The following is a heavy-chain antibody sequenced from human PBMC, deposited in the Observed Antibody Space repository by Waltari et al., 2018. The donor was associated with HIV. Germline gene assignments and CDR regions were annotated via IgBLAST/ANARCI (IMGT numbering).Heavy chain of an antibody. J-gene: IGHJ4*02. CDR1: GFIFSSYA. Sequence: EVQLLECGGGLIEPGGSLRLSCVGSGFIFSSYAMSWVREATGKGLEWVSEIRGSGNSTYYARSVKGQFIISRDNSKNTVFLQMNSLRAEETVVYYCAKGDCNSPSCPFDFWGQVTLVTVSS. D-gene: IGHD2-2*01. CDR2: IRGSGNST. V-gene: IGHV3-23*01. CDR3: AKGDCNSPSCPFDF.